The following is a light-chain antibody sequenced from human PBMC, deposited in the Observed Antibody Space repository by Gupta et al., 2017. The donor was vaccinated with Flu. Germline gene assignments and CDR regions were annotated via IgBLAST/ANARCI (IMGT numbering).Light chain of an antibody. V-gene: IGKV1-6*01. CDR1: QAIKTD. CDR2: AAA. J-gene: IGKJ1*01. Sequence: GERVPFMCRARQAIKTDLHWYQRKPGKDPKRLIYAAANLQSGVPSRFSGSGSGTEFFLTISSLQPEDSATYYCQQDYNYPRTFGQGTKVEIK. CDR3: QQDYNYPRT.